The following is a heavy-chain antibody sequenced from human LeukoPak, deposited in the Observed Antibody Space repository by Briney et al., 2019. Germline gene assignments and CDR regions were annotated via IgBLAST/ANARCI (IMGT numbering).Heavy chain of an antibody. CDR3: ARDRYSSY. D-gene: IGHD6-19*01. CDR2: TKQDGSEK. Sequence: ETLSLTCAVYGGSFSGYYWSWIRQPPGKGLEWVANTKQDGSEKYYVDSVKGRFTISRDNAKNSLYLQMNSLRAEDTAVYYCARDRYSSYWGQGTLVTVSS. J-gene: IGHJ4*02. V-gene: IGHV3-7*01. CDR1: GGSFSGYY.